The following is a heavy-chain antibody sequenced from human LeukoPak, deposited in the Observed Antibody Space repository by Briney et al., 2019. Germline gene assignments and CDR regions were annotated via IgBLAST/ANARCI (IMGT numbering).Heavy chain of an antibody. D-gene: IGHD6-6*01. CDR3: AKDLRSHSSSGFDY. CDR1: GFTFDDYA. CDR2: ISWNSGSI. V-gene: IGHV3-9*01. J-gene: IGHJ4*02. Sequence: GRSLRLSCAASGFTFDDYAKHWVRQAPGKGLEWVSGISWNSGSIGYADSVKGRFTISRDNAKNSLYLQMNSLRAEDTALYYCAKDLRSHSSSGFDYWGQGTLVTVSS.